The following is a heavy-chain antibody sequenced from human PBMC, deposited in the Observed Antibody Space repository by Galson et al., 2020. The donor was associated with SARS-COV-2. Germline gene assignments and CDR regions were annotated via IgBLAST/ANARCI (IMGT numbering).Heavy chain of an antibody. J-gene: IGHJ4*02. D-gene: IGHD2-8*01. Sequence: SETLSLTCAVYGESFNGHSCSWIRQPQGKGLEWIGEINQTGSIPYSPSLKSRITISADTSKNQFSLKLTSVTAADTAVYFCARGQRQVNMVLMIVSSGAFYFDSWGQGTLVTVSS. CDR2: INQTGSI. CDR1: GESFNGHS. CDR3: ARGQRQVNMVLMIVSSGAFYFDS. V-gene: IGHV4-34*01.